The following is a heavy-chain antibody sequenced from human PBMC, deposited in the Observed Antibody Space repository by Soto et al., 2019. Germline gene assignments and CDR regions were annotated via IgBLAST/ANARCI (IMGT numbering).Heavy chain of an antibody. CDR3: AKTYSGGKGGIDY. V-gene: IGHV1-69*06. CDR2: IIPIFGTA. CDR1: GGTFSSYA. D-gene: IGHD2-15*01. Sequence: GASVKVSCKASGGTFSSYAISWVRQAPGQGLEWMGGIIPIFGTANYAQKFQGRVTITADKSTSTAYMELSSLRSEDTAVYYCAKTYSGGKGGIDYWGQGILLTVSS. J-gene: IGHJ4*02.